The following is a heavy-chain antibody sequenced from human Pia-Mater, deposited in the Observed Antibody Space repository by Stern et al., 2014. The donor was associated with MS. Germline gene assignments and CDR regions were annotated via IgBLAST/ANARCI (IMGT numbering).Heavy chain of an antibody. D-gene: IGHD3/OR15-3a*01. V-gene: IGHV1-46*01. J-gene: IGHJ4*02. CDR1: GYTFTSHY. CDR3: ASGTGSKRPAGNY. Sequence: QVQLVESGAEVKKPGASVKVSCQASGYTFTSHYMHWVRQAPGQGLEWVGIINPSGDSASYAQKFQGRVTMTRDTSTSTLYMELSSLRSEDTAVYYCASGTGSKRPAGNYWGQGTLVTVSS. CDR2: INPSGDSA.